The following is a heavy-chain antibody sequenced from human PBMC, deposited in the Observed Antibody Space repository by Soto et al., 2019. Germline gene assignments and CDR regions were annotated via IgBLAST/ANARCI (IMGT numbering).Heavy chain of an antibody. CDR3: ARDFSRDAFDV. Sequence: ASVKVSCKASGYTFTSYGISWVRQAPGQGLERMGWISAYNGNTNYAQNLQGRVTLTTDTSTRTAYMELRSLTSDDTAVYYCARDFSRDAFDVWGQGTMVTVSS. CDR2: ISAYNGNT. CDR1: GYTFTSYG. J-gene: IGHJ3*01. V-gene: IGHV1-18*01.